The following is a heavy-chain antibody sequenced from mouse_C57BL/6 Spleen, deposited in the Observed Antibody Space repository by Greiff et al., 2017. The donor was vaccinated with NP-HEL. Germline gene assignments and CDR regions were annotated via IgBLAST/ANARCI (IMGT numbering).Heavy chain of an antibody. J-gene: IGHJ2*01. CDR1: GYTFTSYW. CDR3: ARRYYGSSGLDY. V-gene: IGHV1-69*01. CDR2: IDPSDSYT. D-gene: IGHD1-1*01. Sequence: VKLQQPGAELVMPGASVKLSCKASGYTFTSYWMHWVKQRPGQGLEWIGEIDPSDSYTNYNQKFKGKSTLTVDKSSSTAYMQLSSLTSEDSAVYYCARRYYGSSGLDYWGQGTTLTVSS.